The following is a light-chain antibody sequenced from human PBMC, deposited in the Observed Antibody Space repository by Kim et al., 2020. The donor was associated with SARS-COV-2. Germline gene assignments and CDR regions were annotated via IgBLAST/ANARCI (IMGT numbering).Light chain of an antibody. V-gene: IGLV4-69*01. CDR1: SGNSSYA. Sequence: QLVLTQSPSASASLGASVKLTCTLSSGNSSYAIAWHQQQPEKGPRYLMKLNSDGSHNKGDGIPDRFSGSSSGAERYLTISSLQSEDEADYYCQTWGTGFRVFGGGTQLTVL. CDR2: LNSDGSH. J-gene: IGLJ3*02. CDR3: QTWGTGFRV.